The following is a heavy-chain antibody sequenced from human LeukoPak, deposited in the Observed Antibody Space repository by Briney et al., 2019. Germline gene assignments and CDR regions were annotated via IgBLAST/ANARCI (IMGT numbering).Heavy chain of an antibody. CDR3: AKDAIFGVVSD. Sequence: GGSPRLSCAASGFTFRSYVMHWVRQATGKGLEWVAVISYDGSNKYYADSVKGRFTISRDNSNNTLYLRMNSLRAEDTALYFCAKDAIFGVVSDWGQGTLVTVSS. CDR2: ISYDGSNK. CDR1: GFTFRSYV. V-gene: IGHV3-30*04. D-gene: IGHD3-3*01. J-gene: IGHJ1*01.